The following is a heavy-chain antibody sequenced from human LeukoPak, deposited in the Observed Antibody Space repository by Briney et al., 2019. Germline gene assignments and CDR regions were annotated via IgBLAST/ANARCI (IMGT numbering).Heavy chain of an antibody. CDR1: GFILSNYA. D-gene: IGHD4-17*01. J-gene: IGHJ4*02. CDR3: ARDYADYVGYFFFDY. Sequence: GGSLRLSCEASGFILSNYAMSWVRQAPGKGLEWVSSISGGGETTYYADSAKGRFTISRDNSQNTLYLQMNSLRAEDTAVYYCARDYADYVGYFFFDYWGQGTLVTVSS. V-gene: IGHV3-23*01. CDR2: ISGGGETT.